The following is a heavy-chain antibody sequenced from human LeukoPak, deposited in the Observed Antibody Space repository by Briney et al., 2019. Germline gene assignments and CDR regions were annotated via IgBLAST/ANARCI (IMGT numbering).Heavy chain of an antibody. J-gene: IGHJ3*02. Sequence: SETLSLTCTVSGYSISSGYYWGWIRQPPGKGLEWIGSIYHSGSTYYNPSLKSRVTISVDTSKNQFSLKLSSVTAADTAVYYCARARSGYYFDAFDIWGQGTMVTVSS. CDR1: GYSISSGYY. D-gene: IGHD3-22*01. CDR3: ARARSGYYFDAFDI. V-gene: IGHV4-38-2*02. CDR2: IYHSGST.